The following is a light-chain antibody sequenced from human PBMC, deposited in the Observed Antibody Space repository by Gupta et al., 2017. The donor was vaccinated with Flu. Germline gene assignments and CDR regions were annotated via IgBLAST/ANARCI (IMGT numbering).Light chain of an antibody. Sequence: TCSGDKLGNNFVSWYQQKPGQSPVLVIYQDAKRPSGIPERFSGSNSGNTATPTISGTQAMDEADFYCQTWDSSTGVFGGGTKLTVL. V-gene: IGLV3-1*01. CDR3: QTWDSSTGV. CDR2: QDA. J-gene: IGLJ2*01. CDR1: KLGNNF.